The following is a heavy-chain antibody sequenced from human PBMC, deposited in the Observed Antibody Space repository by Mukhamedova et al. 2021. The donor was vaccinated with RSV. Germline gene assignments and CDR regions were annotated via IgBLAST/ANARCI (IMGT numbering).Heavy chain of an antibody. Sequence: GSIYYSGSTYYNPSLKSRVTISVDTPKNQFSLKLSSVTAADTAVYYCAVEGCGGDCYSWRYYYYYGMDVWGQGTTVTVSS. CDR2: IYYSGST. J-gene: IGHJ6*02. CDR3: AVEGCGGDCYSWRYYYYYGMDV. D-gene: IGHD2-21*02. V-gene: IGHV4-39*01.